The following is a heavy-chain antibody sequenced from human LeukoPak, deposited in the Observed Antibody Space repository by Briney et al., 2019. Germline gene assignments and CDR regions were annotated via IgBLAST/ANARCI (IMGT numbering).Heavy chain of an antibody. V-gene: IGHV3-48*04. CDR3: ARDRQIAY. CDR1: GFAFSNNA. J-gene: IGHJ4*02. CDR2: ISGDSSTV. Sequence: GESLRLSWGASGFAFSNNAMIWVRQAPGKGLEWVSFISGDSSTVFLANSVKGRFTTSRDNAQNSLYLQMNSLRAEDTAVYYCARDRQIAYWGQGTLVTVSS.